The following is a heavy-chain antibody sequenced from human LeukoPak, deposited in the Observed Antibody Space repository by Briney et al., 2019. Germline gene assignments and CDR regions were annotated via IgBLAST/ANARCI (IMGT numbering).Heavy chain of an antibody. J-gene: IGHJ5*01. V-gene: IGHV4-59*01. CDR1: GGSIANYY. Sequence: PSETLSLTCAVSGGSIANYYWTWVRQPPGKRLEWIGYTHHSGSTNYNPFLKSRVTMAVDTSKNQFSLNLSSVTAADTAVYYCARVHRSGGGFDSSGQGTLVTVSS. CDR2: THHSGST. CDR3: ARVHRSGGGFDS. D-gene: IGHD3-3*01.